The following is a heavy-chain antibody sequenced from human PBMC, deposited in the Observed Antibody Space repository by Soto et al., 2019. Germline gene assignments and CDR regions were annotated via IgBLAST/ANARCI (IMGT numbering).Heavy chain of an antibody. CDR2: ISSSSSYI. CDR1: GFTFSSYS. V-gene: IGHV3-21*01. D-gene: IGHD6-13*01. CDR3: ARDLAAGEYYGMDV. J-gene: IGHJ6*02. Sequence: GSLRLSFEASGFTFSSYSMNWVRQAPGKGLEWVSSISSSSSYIYYADSVKGRFTISRDNAKNSLYLQMNSLRAEDTAVYYCARDLAAGEYYGMDVWRQGTTVTVSS.